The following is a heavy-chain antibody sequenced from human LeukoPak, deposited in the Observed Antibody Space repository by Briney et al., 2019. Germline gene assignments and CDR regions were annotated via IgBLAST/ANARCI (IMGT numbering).Heavy chain of an antibody. CDR1: GGSFSGYY. CDR2: INHSASA. CDR3: ARGGGAMAISYYYYMDV. V-gene: IGHV4-34*01. D-gene: IGHD5-18*01. Sequence: SETLSLTCAVYGGSFSGYYWNWIRQVPGKGLEWIGEINHSASARYSPSLKSRVTMSVDTSKNQFSLKLTSVTAADTAVYYCARGGGAMAISYYYYMDVWGKGTTVTISS. J-gene: IGHJ6*03.